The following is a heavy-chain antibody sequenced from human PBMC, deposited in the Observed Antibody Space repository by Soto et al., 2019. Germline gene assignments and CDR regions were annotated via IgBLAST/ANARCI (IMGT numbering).Heavy chain of an antibody. Sequence: QVQLVESGGGVVQPGRSLRLSCAASGFTFSSYGMHWVRQAPGKGLEWVAVISYDGSNKYYADSVKGRFTISRDNSKNTLYLQMNSLRAEDTAVYYCAKGHYYDSSGYCFDYWGQGTLVTVSS. CDR3: AKGHYYDSSGYCFDY. CDR2: ISYDGSNK. CDR1: GFTFSSYG. J-gene: IGHJ4*02. D-gene: IGHD3-22*01. V-gene: IGHV3-30*18.